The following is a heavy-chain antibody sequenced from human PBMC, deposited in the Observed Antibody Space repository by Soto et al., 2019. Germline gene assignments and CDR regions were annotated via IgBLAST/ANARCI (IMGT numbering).Heavy chain of an antibody. CDR2: ISAYNGNT. V-gene: IGHV1-18*01. D-gene: IGHD3-10*01. CDR3: VRDPNYYGSGSYYTKERDLSGYYYYGMDV. Sequence: ASVKVSCKASGYTFTSYGISWVRQAPGQGLEWMGWISAYNGNTNYAQKLQGRVTMTTDTSTSTAYMELRSLRSDDTAVYYCVRDPNYYGSGSYYTKERDLSGYYYYGMDVWGQGTTVTVSS. J-gene: IGHJ6*02. CDR1: GYTFTSYG.